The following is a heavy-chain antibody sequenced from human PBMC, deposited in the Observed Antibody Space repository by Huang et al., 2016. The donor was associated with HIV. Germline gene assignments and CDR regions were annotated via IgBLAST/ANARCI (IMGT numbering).Heavy chain of an antibody. D-gene: IGHD2-15*01. CDR2: MYTRGST. CDR1: GGSLTSGSYY. CDR3: ASAKFSPDAFDI. Sequence: QLQLQESGPGLVKPSQTLSPTCTVSGGSLTSGSYYWSWIRQPAGKGLEWSGHMYTRGSTTYNPSLMSRVTILLETYEDQCALMLSSVTAADTAVYYCASAKFSPDAFDIWGQGTMVTVSS. J-gene: IGHJ3*02. V-gene: IGHV4-61*09.